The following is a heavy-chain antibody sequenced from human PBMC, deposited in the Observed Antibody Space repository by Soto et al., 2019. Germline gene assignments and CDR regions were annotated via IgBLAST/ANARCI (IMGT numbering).Heavy chain of an antibody. V-gene: IGHV2-5*02. CDR3: AHIFCPPVSCYPYYFDS. Sequence: QITLKESAPPLVKPRQTLTVTCSFSGFSLSTSGVGVAWIRQPPGKGLEWLALIYWDDDKRLSPSLKSRLTVTKDSSKIQAVLVLTNMDPVDTATYSCAHIFCPPVSCYPYYFDSWGQGALVTVSS. J-gene: IGHJ4*02. CDR1: GFSLSTSGVG. CDR2: IYWDDDK. D-gene: IGHD2-21*01.